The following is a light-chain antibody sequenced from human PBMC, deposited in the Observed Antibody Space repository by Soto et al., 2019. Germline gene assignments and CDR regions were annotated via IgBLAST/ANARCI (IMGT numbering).Light chain of an antibody. J-gene: IGKJ5*01. CDR3: QQRSNWPPFT. V-gene: IGKV3D-20*02. CDR1: QSLTSSF. CDR2: GAS. Sequence: EIVLTQSPGTLSLSPGERATLSCRASQSLTSSFLAWYQQKPGQAPRLLIYGASTRATGIPARFSGSGSGTDFTLAISSLEPEDFAVYYCQQRSNWPPFTFGQGTRLEIK.